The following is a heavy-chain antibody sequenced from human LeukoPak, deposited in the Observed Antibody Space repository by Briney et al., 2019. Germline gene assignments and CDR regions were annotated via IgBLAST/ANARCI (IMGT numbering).Heavy chain of an antibody. CDR2: ISYDGSNK. V-gene: IGHV3-30*01. J-gene: IGHJ4*02. CDR3: ARESSNWNYDY. CDR1: GFTFSSYA. Sequence: GGSPRLSCAASGFTFSSYAMHWVRQAPGKGLEWVAVISYDGSNKYYADSVKGRFTISRDNSKNTLYLQMNSLRAEDTAVYYCARESSNWNYDYWGQGTLVTVSS. D-gene: IGHD1-7*01.